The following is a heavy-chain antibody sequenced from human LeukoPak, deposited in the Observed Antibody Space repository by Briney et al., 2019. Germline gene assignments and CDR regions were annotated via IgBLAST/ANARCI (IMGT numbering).Heavy chain of an antibody. D-gene: IGHD7-27*01. V-gene: IGHV4-59*01. CDR1: GGSISSYY. CDR2: IYYSGST. Sequence: PSETLSPTCTVSGGSISSYYWSWIRQPLGKGLEWIGYIYYSGSTNYNPSLKSRVTISVDTSKNQFSLKLSSVTAADTAVYYCARSGRALNWFDPWGQGTLVTVSS. CDR3: ARSGRALNWFDP. J-gene: IGHJ5*02.